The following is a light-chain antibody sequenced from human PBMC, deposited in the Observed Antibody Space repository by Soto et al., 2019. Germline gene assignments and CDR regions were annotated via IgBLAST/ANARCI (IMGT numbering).Light chain of an antibody. CDR3: QQYDSSPYT. Sequence: EIVLTQSPGTLSLSPGERATLSCRASQSVSNIYLAWYQHKPGQAPRLLIYGASSRATGIPDRFSGSGSGTDFTLTISRLEPEDFAVYYCQQYDSSPYTFAQGTKLEIK. CDR1: QSVSNIY. J-gene: IGKJ2*01. CDR2: GAS. V-gene: IGKV3-20*01.